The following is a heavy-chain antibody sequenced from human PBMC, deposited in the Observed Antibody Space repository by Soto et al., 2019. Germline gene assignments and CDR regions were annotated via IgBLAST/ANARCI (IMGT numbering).Heavy chain of an antibody. CDR2: IYHSGST. J-gene: IGHJ4*02. CDR1: GGSISSGGYS. D-gene: IGHD6-13*01. CDR3: AREGYSSSWYPYYFDY. Sequence: SETLSLTCAVSGGSISSGGYSWSWIRQPPGKGLERIGYIYHSGSTYYNPSLKSRVTISVDRSKNQFSLKLSSVAAADTAVYYCAREGYSSSWYPYYFDYWGQGTLVTVSS. V-gene: IGHV4-30-2*01.